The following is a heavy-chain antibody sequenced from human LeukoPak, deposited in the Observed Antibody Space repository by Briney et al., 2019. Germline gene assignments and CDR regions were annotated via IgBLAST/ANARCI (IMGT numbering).Heavy chain of an antibody. J-gene: IGHJ3*02. CDR3: ASWYYYDSSGSDGAFDI. Sequence: PGGSLRLPCAASGFTFSSYGMHWVRQAPGKGLEWVAVIWYDGSNKYYADSVKGRFTISRDNSKNTLYLQMNSLRAEDTAVYYCASWYYYDSSGSDGAFDIWGQGTMVTVSS. D-gene: IGHD3-22*01. V-gene: IGHV3-33*01. CDR2: IWYDGSNK. CDR1: GFTFSSYG.